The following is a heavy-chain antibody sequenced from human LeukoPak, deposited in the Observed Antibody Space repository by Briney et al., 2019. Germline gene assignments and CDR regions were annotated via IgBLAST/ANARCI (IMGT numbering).Heavy chain of an antibody. D-gene: IGHD1-26*01. J-gene: IGHJ6*03. CDR3: ARRVTLVGAKYYYYYMDV. CDR2: MNPNSGNT. V-gene: IGHV1-8*01. CDR1: GYTFTSYD. Sequence: GASVKVSCKASGYTFTSYDINWVRQATGQGLEWMGWMNPNSGNTGYAQKFQGRVTMTRNTSISTAYMELSSLRSEDTAVYYCARRVTLVGAKYYYYYMDVWGKGTTVTVFS.